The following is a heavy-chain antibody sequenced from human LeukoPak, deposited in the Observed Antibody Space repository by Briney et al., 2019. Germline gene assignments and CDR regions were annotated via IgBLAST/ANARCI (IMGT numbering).Heavy chain of an antibody. CDR1: GGSISSYY. Sequence: PSETLSLTCTVSGGSISSYYWSWIRQPPGKGLEWIGYIYYSGSTNYNPSLKGRVTISVDTSKNQFSLKLSSVTAADTAVYYCARVFDAFDIWGQGTMVTVSS. CDR3: ARVFDAFDI. J-gene: IGHJ3*02. CDR2: IYYSGST. V-gene: IGHV4-59*08.